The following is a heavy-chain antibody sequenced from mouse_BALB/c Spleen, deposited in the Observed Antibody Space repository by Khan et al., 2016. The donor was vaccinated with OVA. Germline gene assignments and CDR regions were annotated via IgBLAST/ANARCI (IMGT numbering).Heavy chain of an antibody. J-gene: IGHJ4*01. CDR3: ARHVIHRNYGMDY. CDR1: GFTFSTYT. CDR2: ISNGGGST. V-gene: IGHV5-12-2*01. Sequence: EVELVESGGVLVQPGGSLKLSCTASGFTFSTYTMSWVRQTPEKRLEWVAYISNGGGSTYYSDIVKGRFTISRDNAKNTLYLQMSSLKSEDTAMYYCARHVIHRNYGMDYWGQGTSVTVAS.